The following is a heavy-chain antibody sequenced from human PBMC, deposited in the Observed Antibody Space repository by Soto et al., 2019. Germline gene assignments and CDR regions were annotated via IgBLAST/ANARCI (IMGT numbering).Heavy chain of an antibody. Sequence: PGGALRLSCAASGFTFSSYGMHWVRQAPGKGLEWGAVIWYDGSNKYYADSVKGRFTISRDNSKNTLYLQMNSRRAEDTAVYYCERGPNCSGGSCYGDYYYYGMDVWGQGTTVTVSS. J-gene: IGHJ6*02. CDR1: GFTFSSYG. CDR3: ERGPNCSGGSCYGDYYYYGMDV. CDR2: IWYDGSNK. D-gene: IGHD2-15*01. V-gene: IGHV3-33*01.